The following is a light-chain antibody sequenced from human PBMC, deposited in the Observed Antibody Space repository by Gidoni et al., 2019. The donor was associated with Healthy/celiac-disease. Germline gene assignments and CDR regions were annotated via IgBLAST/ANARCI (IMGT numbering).Light chain of an antibody. Sequence: SYELPQPPSVSVSPGQTASINCSGDKLGDKYACWDQQKPGQSSVLVIYQDSKRTSGIPERFSGSNSGNTATLTISGTQAMDEADYYCQAWDSSHVVFGGGTKLTVL. CDR3: QAWDSSHVV. CDR1: KLGDKY. V-gene: IGLV3-1*01. J-gene: IGLJ2*01. CDR2: QDS.